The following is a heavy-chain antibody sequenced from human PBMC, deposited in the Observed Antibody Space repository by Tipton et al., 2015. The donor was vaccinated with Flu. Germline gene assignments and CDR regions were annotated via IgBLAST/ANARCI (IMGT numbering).Heavy chain of an antibody. CDR3: ARLSYYDVDLKNWYFEY. D-gene: IGHD3-10*02. CDR2: IYPSGTT. J-gene: IGHJ4*02. CDR1: SGSIRSTNYF. Sequence: TLSLTCTVSSGSIRSTNYFCAWIRQPPGKRLELIGSIYPSGTTYYNPSLKSRVTISVDTSKSHFSLKLRSVTAADTAVYYCARLSYYDVDLKNWYFEYWGQGTLVTVSS. V-gene: IGHV4-39*02.